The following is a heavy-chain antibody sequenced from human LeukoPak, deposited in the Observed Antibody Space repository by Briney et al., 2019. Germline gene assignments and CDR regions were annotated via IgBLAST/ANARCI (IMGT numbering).Heavy chain of an antibody. CDR2: ISSTSSAI. J-gene: IGHJ4*02. CDR3: ARVIGSYGDSAY. CDR1: RFTFSSYA. D-gene: IGHD3-16*01. Sequence: GGSLRLSCAASRFTFSSYAMSWVRQAPGKGLEWLSYISSTSSAIYYADSVKGRFTISRDNAKNSLYLQMDSLRAEDTAIYYCARVIGSYGDSAYWGQGTLVTVSS. V-gene: IGHV3-48*04.